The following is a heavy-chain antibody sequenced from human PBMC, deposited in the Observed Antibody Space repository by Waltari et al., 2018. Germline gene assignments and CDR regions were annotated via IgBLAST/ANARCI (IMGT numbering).Heavy chain of an antibody. Sequence: QVQLVQSGAEVKRPGASVKVSCKASGYTFTSYAMHWVRQAPGQRLEWMRWINAGNGNKKYSQKLQGRVTINRDTTASTAYMELSSLRSEETAVYYCARAEGGYDAFDIWGQGKMGTVSS. CDR2: INAGNGNK. V-gene: IGHV1-3*01. CDR1: GYTFTSYA. CDR3: ARAEGGYDAFDI. J-gene: IGHJ3*02. D-gene: IGHD5-12*01.